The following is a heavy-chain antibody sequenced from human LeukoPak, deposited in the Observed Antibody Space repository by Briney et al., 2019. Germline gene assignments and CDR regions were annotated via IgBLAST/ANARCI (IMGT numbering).Heavy chain of an antibody. CDR2: INHSGST. D-gene: IGHD5-18*01. J-gene: IGHJ6*02. CDR3: ARGRGGADVDTAMVSSYYYYGMDV. CDR1: GGSFGGYY. Sequence: PSETLSLTCAVYGGSFGGYYWGWIRQPPGEGLEWIGEINHSGSTNYNPSLKGRVTISVHTSKNQFSLKLSSVTAADTAVYYWARGRGGADVDTAMVSSYYYYGMDVWGQGTTVTVSS. V-gene: IGHV4-34*01.